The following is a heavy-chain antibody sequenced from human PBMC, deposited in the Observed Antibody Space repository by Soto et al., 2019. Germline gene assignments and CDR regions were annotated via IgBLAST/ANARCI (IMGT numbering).Heavy chain of an antibody. Sequence: GASVKVSCKASGYSFISYAMHWVRQAPGQRLEWMGWINAGNGDTKYSQKFQGRVTITRDTSASTAYMELSSLRSEDTAVYYCARGYDYWSGYYSVFERPEMDVWGQGTTVTVSS. CDR3: ARGYDYWSGYYSVFERPEMDV. CDR2: INAGNGDT. V-gene: IGHV1-3*01. J-gene: IGHJ6*02. CDR1: GYSFISYA. D-gene: IGHD3-3*01.